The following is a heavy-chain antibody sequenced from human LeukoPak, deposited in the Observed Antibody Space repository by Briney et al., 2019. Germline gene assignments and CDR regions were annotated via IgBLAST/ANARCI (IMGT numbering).Heavy chain of an antibody. V-gene: IGHV3-74*03. CDR1: GFTFSTHW. D-gene: IGHD2-2*01. CDR3: LSCIAPNCYEF. Sequence: GGSLRLSCAASGFTFSTHWMHWVRQAPGKGLAWVSCINNDGTTTTYADSVKGRFTISRDNAKSTLYLQMNSLRAEDTAVYYCLSCIAPNCYEFWGQGAPVTVSS. CDR2: INNDGTTT. J-gene: IGHJ4*02.